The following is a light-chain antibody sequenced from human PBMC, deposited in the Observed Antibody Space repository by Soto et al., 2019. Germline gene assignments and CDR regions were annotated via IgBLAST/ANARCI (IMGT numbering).Light chain of an antibody. CDR1: SVAVGAYNY. Sequence: QSALTQPASVSGSPGQSITISCTGTSVAVGAYNYVSWYHQHPGKAPKLIIYEVSNRPSGVSNRFSGSKSGNTASLTISGLQAEDEADYYCSLYTSSSTVAFGGGTKLTVL. V-gene: IGLV2-14*03. J-gene: IGLJ2*01. CDR3: SLYTSSSTVA. CDR2: EVS.